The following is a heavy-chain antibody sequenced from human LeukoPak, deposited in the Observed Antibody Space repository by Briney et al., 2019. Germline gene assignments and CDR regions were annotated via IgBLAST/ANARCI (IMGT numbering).Heavy chain of an antibody. V-gene: IGHV4-34*01. CDR2: INHSGST. D-gene: IGHD3-3*01. CDR1: GGSFSGYY. J-gene: IGHJ6*03. Sequence: SETLSLTCAVYGGSFSGYYWSWIRQPPGKGLEWIGEINHSGSTNYNPSLKSRVTISVDTSKNQFSLKLSSVTAADTAVYYCARVKGSYDFWSGYSTTGYYMDVWAKGPRSPSP. CDR3: ARVKGSYDFWSGYSTTGYYMDV.